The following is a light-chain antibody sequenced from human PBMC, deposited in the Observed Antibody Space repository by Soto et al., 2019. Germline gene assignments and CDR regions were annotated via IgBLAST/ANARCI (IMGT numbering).Light chain of an antibody. Sequence: EIVLTQSPGTLSLSPGERATLSCRASQSVSSSYLAWYQQKPGQAPRLLIYGASSRATGIPDRFSGSGSGTDFTLTISRLEPEDFAVCYCQQYGSSPPGTFGGGTKVEIK. J-gene: IGKJ4*01. CDR2: GAS. CDR3: QQYGSSPPGT. CDR1: QSVSSSY. V-gene: IGKV3-20*01.